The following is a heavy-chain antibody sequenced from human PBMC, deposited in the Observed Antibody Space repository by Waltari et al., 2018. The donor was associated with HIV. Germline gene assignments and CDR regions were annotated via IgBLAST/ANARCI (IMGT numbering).Heavy chain of an antibody. CDR3: ARGGYSSGWYVPEGFDP. V-gene: IGHV4-39*07. J-gene: IGHJ5*02. CDR2: IYYSGIT. CDR1: GGSISSSSYY. D-gene: IGHD6-19*01. Sequence: QLQLQESGPGLVKPSETLSLTCTVSGGSISSSSYYWGWIRQPPGKVLEWIGSIYYSGITYYNPSLKSRVTISVDTSKNQFSLKLSSVTAADTAVYYCARGGYSSGWYVPEGFDPWGQGTLVTVSS.